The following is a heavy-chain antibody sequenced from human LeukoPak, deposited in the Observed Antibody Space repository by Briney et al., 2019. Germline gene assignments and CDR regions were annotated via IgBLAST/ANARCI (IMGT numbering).Heavy chain of an antibody. J-gene: IGHJ5*02. CDR3: AREEYDDVWGSYSWFDP. CDR2: ISSRNSYI. V-gene: IGHV3-21*01. D-gene: IGHD3-16*01. Sequence: GGSLRLSCVGSGFTFSSYSMHWISQAPGKGLEWVSSISSRNSYIYYADSMKGRFIVSRDNAKNSLYLQMNNLTAEDTAVYYCAREEYDDVWGSYSWFDPWGQGTLVIVSS. CDR1: GFTFSSYS.